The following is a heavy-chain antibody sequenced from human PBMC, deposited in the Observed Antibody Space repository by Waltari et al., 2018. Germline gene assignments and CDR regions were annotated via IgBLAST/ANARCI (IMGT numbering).Heavy chain of an antibody. CDR2: IYYSGST. Sequence: QVQLQESGPGLVKPSETLSLTCTVSGGSISSHYWSWIRQPPGKGLEWIGYIYYSGSTNHNPSLKSRVTISVDTSKNQFSLKLSSVTAADTAVYYCARRGSEWFREFIFDYWGQGTLVTVSS. D-gene: IGHD3-10*01. CDR1: GGSISSHY. J-gene: IGHJ4*02. CDR3: ARRGSEWFREFIFDY. V-gene: IGHV4-59*11.